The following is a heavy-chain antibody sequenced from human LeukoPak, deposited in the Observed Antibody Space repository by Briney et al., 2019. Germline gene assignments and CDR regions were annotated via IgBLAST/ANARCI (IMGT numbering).Heavy chain of an antibody. J-gene: IGHJ3*02. Sequence: PSETLSLTCTVSGGSISTSSYYWGWVRQPPGKGLEWIGNIFYSGSTYYSPSLKSRVTISVDTSKNQFSLKLRSVTAADTAVYYCARFVGSSWLGFDIWGHGTMVTVSS. D-gene: IGHD6-13*01. CDR1: GGSISTSSYY. V-gene: IGHV4-39*07. CDR2: IFYSGST. CDR3: ARFVGSSWLGFDI.